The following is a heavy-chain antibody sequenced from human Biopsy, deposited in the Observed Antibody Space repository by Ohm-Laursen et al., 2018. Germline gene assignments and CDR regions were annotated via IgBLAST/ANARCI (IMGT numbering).Heavy chain of an antibody. Sequence: SDTLSLTWTVSGGSISSETNYWGWIRQPPGKGLEWIGSIFYGGITYYNPSPKSRVTISVDTSKNQFSLNLSSVTGADTAVYYCARHPTGFWFDPWGQGTLVTVSS. J-gene: IGHJ5*02. CDR3: ARHPTGFWFDP. CDR2: IFYGGIT. V-gene: IGHV4-39*01. CDR1: GGSISSETNY.